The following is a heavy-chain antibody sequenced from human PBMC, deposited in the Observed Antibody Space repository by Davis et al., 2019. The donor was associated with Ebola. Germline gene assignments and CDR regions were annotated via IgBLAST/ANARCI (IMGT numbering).Heavy chain of an antibody. V-gene: IGHV3-48*01. CDR3: ATGRGYYYDT. D-gene: IGHD3-22*01. CDR1: GFTFSAFS. Sequence: GESLKISCAASGFTFSAFSMNWVRQAPGKGLEWISHISVDRGITNYADSVRGRFTISRDNVKNSLYLQMNSLRAEDTALYYCATGRGYYYDTWGQGTLVTVSS. CDR2: ISVDRGIT. J-gene: IGHJ5*02.